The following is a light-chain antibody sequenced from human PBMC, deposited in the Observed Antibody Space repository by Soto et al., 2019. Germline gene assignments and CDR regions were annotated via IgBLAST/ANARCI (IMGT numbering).Light chain of an antibody. CDR2: EVT. V-gene: IGLV2-14*01. CDR1: SSDVGGYNY. Sequence: QSALTQPASVSGSPGQSITISCTGTSSDVGGYNYVSWYQQHPGKAPKLVIYEVTKRPSGVSNRFSGSKSGNTASLTISGLQAEDETDYYCSSYTSTNHVVFGGGTKLTVI. CDR3: SSYTSTNHVV. J-gene: IGLJ2*01.